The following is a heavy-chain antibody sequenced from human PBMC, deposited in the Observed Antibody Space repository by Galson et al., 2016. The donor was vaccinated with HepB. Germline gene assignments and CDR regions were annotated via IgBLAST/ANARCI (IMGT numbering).Heavy chain of an antibody. CDR2: AYSSGST. V-gene: IGHV4-39*01. D-gene: IGHD3-10*01. J-gene: IGHJ4*02. CDR3: ARHMSVRACFDY. CDR1: GDSITSNNFY. Sequence: SETLSLTCNVSGDSITSNNFYWAWIRQSPGQGLEWIGTAYSSGSTYFNPSLKGRATISVDATKNQFSLKLSPVTAADSAVYFCARHMSVRACFDYWGRGTLVTVSS.